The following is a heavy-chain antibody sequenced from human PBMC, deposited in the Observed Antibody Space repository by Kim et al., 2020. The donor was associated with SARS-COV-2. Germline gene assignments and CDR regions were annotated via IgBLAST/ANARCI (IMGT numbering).Heavy chain of an antibody. CDR1: GVTFSNSG. Sequence: GGTLRLSCAASGVTFSNSGMAWVRQAPGKGKEWVSAIGVSGSTIYPDSVKGRFIISRDNSENTLYLQMTSLRAEDTAIYYCAKERVGSSWGIYHDYWGQG. CDR3: AKERVGSSWGIYHDY. CDR2: IGVSGST. D-gene: IGHD6-13*01. V-gene: IGHV3-23*01. J-gene: IGHJ4*02.